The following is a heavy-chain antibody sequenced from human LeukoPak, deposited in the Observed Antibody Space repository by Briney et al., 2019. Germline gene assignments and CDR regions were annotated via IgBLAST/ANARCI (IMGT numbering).Heavy chain of an antibody. Sequence: PGGSLRLSCAASGFTFSSYGMHWVRQAPGKGLEWVAVISYDGSNKYYADSVKGRFTISRDNSKNTLYLQMNSLRAEDTAVYYCARDTPYGDYTVPEIDYWGQGTLVTVSS. D-gene: IGHD4-17*01. CDR1: GFTFSSYG. CDR3: ARDTPYGDYTVPEIDY. V-gene: IGHV3-30*03. CDR2: ISYDGSNK. J-gene: IGHJ4*02.